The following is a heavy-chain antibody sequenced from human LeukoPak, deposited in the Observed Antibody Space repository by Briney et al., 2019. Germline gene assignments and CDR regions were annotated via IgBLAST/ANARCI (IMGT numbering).Heavy chain of an antibody. CDR1: GYTFTDYY. CDR3: ARQYCSSSNCYESDNWFDP. J-gene: IGHJ5*02. Sequence: GASVKVSFKGSGYTFTDYYIHWVRQAPGQGREWMGWINPDSGVTNYIQDFQGRVTMTRDKSTGIAHMELSRLTSDDTAVYYCARQYCSSSNCYESDNWFDPWGQGTLVTVSS. D-gene: IGHD2-2*01. CDR2: INPDSGVT. V-gene: IGHV1-2*02.